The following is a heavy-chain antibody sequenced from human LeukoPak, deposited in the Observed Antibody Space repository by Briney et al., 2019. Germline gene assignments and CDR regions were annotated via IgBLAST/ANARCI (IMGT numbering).Heavy chain of an antibody. CDR3: ASVVVPAAIFWFDP. D-gene: IGHD2-2*01. CDR1: GGSISSSSYY. J-gene: IGHJ5*02. V-gene: IGHV4-39*01. Sequence: SETLSLTCTVSGGSISSSSYYWGWTRQPPGKGLEWIGSIYYSGSTYYNPSLKSRVTISVDTSKNQFSLKLSSATAADTAVYYCASVVVPAAIFWFDPWGQGTLVTVSS. CDR2: IYYSGST.